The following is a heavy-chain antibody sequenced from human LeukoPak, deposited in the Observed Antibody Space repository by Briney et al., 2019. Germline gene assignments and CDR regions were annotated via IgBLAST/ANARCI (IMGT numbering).Heavy chain of an antibody. CDR3: VRGASEWAPNDGYDI. D-gene: IGHD5-24*01. CDR1: GFTFSGYW. CDR2: IKQDGSEK. V-gene: IGHV3-7*01. Sequence: QTGGSLRLSCAVAGFTFSGYWMSWVRQAPGKGREWVANIKQDGSEKYYVDSVKGRFTISRDNTKKSLYLRLNSLRVEGPALYYRVRGASEWAPNDGYDIWGQGTLVTLSS. J-gene: IGHJ3*02.